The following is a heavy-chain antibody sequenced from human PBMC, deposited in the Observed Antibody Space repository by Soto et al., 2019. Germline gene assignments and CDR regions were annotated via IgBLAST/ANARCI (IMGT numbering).Heavy chain of an antibody. CDR1: GFTFSDHY. V-gene: IGHV3-72*01. J-gene: IGHJ6*02. CDR3: TRVKLFATTLQPGMDX. Sequence: SGGSLRLSCVASGFTFSDHYMDWVRQAPGKRLEWVVRIRNKANFYTTEYAASVKCRFSISRDDSKNSLYLQMNSLKTEDTAVYFCTRVKLFATTLQPGMDXWGQGTTVTVS. CDR2: IRNKANFYTT. D-gene: IGHD2-8*01.